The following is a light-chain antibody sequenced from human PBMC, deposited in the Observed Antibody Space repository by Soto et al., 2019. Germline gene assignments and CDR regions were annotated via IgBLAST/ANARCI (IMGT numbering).Light chain of an antibody. V-gene: IGKV1-39*01. CDR2: AAS. CDR3: QHSYSNPPWT. J-gene: IGKJ5*01. CDR1: QSIRSY. Sequence: QMSQSPSSLSASVGDRVTITCRASQSIRSYLNWYQQKPGKAPKLLIYAASSLQSGVPSRFSGSGSGTDFTLTISCLQPEDFATYYCQHSYSNPPWTFGQGTQLEIK.